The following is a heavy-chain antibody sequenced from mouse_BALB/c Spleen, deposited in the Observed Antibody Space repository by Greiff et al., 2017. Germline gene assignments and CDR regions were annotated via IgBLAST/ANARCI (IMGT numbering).Heavy chain of an antibody. D-gene: IGHD1-1*01. CDR2: IYPGSGST. Sequence: QVQLQQPGAELVKPGTSVKLSCKASGYNFTSYWINWVKLRPGQGLEWIGDIYPGSGSTNYNEKFKSKATLTVDTSSSTAYMQLSSLASEDSALYYCARCHYYGTYYFDYWGQGTTLTVSS. J-gene: IGHJ2*01. V-gene: IGHV1-55*01. CDR1: GYNFTSYW. CDR3: ARCHYYGTYYFDY.